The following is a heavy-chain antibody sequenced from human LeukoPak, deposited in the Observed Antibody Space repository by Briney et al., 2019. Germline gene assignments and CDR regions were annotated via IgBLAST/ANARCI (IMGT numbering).Heavy chain of an antibody. J-gene: IGHJ4*02. D-gene: IGHD3-16*01. V-gene: IGHV3-74*01. CDR1: GLSFSSYW. CDR2: TNLHGTAV. CDR3: ASAFTYVRLGDH. Sequence: GGSLRLSCAVSGLSFSSYWRHWVRQAPGKGLVWVARTNLHGTAVDYADSVRGRFTISRDNAKNTLFLQMNSLRAEDTAVYYCASAFTYVRLGDHWGQGTLVTVSS.